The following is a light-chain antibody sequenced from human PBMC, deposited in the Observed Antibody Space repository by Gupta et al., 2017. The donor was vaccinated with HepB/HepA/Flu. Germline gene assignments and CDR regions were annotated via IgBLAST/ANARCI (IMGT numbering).Light chain of an antibody. CDR2: DVS. CDR1: SSDVGGDNY. J-gene: IGLJ2*01. Sequence: QSALTQPASVSGSPGPSIPISCTGTSSDVGGDNYVSWYQQPPGKVPKLIIYDVSNRHSGVSNRCSGSKSGNTASLTISGLQAEDEADYYCSSSAISSTPHVVFGGGTRLTVL. V-gene: IGLV2-14*03. CDR3: SSSAISSTPHVV.